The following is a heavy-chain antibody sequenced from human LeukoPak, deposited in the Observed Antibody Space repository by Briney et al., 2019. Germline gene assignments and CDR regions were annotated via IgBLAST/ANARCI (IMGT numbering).Heavy chain of an antibody. V-gene: IGHV3-7*01. D-gene: IGHD6-13*01. J-gene: IGHJ5*02. Sequence: GGSLRLSCAASGFTFSSYRMSWVRQAPGKGLEWVANIKQDGSEKYYVDSVKGRFTISRDNAKNSLYLQMNSLRAEDTAVYYCSRVVGYPSNWFDPWGQGTLVTVSS. CDR1: GFTFSSYR. CDR3: SRVVGYPSNWFDP. CDR2: IKQDGSEK.